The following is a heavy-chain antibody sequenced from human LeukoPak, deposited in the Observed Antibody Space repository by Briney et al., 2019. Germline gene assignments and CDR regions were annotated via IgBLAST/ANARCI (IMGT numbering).Heavy chain of an antibody. CDR1: GFTFSDYY. D-gene: IGHD4-23*01. V-gene: IGHV3-11*01. CDR3: VRGGNFDPPVRTFDY. Sequence: KAGGSLRLSCAASGFTFSDYYMSWIRQAPGKGLEWVSYISSSGSTIYYADSVKGRFTISRDNAKNSLYLQMNSLRAEDTAVYYCVRGGNFDPPVRTFDYWGQGTLVTVSS. J-gene: IGHJ4*02. CDR2: ISSSGSTI.